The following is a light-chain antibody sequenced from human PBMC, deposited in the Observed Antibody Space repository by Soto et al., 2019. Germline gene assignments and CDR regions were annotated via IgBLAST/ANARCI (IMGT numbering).Light chain of an antibody. CDR2: GAS. J-gene: IGKJ5*01. CDR3: QVRTNWSIA. V-gene: IGKV3D-20*02. CDR1: QGIRSSF. Sequence: EIVLPQSPGILSLSPGERASLSCGASQGIRSSFLAWYQQKPGQAPRLLIYGASSRATGIPDRFSGSGSGTDFTLTISGLEPEDFAVYYCQVRTNWSIAFGRGTRLEIK.